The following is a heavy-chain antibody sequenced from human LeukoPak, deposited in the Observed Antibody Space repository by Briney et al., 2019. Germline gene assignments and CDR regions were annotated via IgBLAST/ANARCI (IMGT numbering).Heavy chain of an antibody. J-gene: IGHJ6*03. V-gene: IGHV4-38-2*02. Sequence: SETLSLTCSVSGYSISSGYFWAWIRQPPGKGLEWIGSISHSGNTYYTPSLKSRVTISVDTSKNQFSLKLSSVTAADTAVYYCARRHTYYYGSGSPKNYYYYYYMDVWGKGTTVTISS. CDR1: GYSISSGYF. CDR2: ISHSGNT. CDR3: ARRHTYYYGSGSPKNYYYYYYMDV. D-gene: IGHD3-10*01.